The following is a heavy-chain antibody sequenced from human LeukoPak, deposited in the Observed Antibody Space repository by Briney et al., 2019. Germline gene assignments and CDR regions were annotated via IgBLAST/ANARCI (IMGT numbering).Heavy chain of an antibody. D-gene: IGHD6-13*01. V-gene: IGHV3-23*01. CDR2: IGGSGSGS. CDR3: VKDGIAAADTTYFDS. CDR1: GFAFGDYA. J-gene: IGHJ4*02. Sequence: GGSLRLSCTASGFAFGDYAMSWFRQAPGRGLEWVSAIGGSGSGSYYADSVKGRFTISRDNSKNTLYLQMNGLRAEDTAVYYCVKDGIAAADTTYFDSWGQGTLVTVSS.